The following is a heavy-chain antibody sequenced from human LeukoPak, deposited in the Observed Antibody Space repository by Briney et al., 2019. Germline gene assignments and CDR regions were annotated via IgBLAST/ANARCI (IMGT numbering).Heavy chain of an antibody. D-gene: IGHD5-12*01. Sequence: ASVKVSCKASGYTFTGYYIHWVRQDPGQGLEWMGWINPNSGGTNYAQKFQGRVTMTRDTSISTAYMELSRLRSDDTAVYYCARERGYSGYDEMSNWGQGTLVTVSS. V-gene: IGHV1-2*02. CDR3: ARERGYSGYDEMSN. CDR1: GYTFTGYY. CDR2: INPNSGGT. J-gene: IGHJ4*02.